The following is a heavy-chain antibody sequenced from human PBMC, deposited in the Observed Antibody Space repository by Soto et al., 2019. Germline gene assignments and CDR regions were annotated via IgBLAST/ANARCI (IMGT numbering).Heavy chain of an antibody. V-gene: IGHV3-21*01. CDR2: ISSSSSYI. CDR3: AGSDYGDYYYYYYMDV. D-gene: IGHD4-17*01. Sequence: GSLRLSCAASGFTFSSYSMNWVRQAPGKGLEWVSSISSSSSYIYYADSVKGRFTISRDNAKNSLYLQMNSLRAEDTAVYYCAGSDYGDYYYYYYMDVWGKGTTVTVSS. CDR1: GFTFSSYS. J-gene: IGHJ6*03.